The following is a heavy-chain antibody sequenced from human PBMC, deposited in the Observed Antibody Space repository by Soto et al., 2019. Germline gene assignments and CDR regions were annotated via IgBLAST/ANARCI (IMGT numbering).Heavy chain of an antibody. V-gene: IGHV3-49*04. CDR1: GCAFVGHG. J-gene: IGHJ4*02. D-gene: IGHD2-15*01. CDR2: IRSCRYGATA. CDR3: TRAPLRCSGGSCYSADS. Sequence: GSLRLSCTTSGCAFVGHGMSWVRQAPGKGREWLGFIRSCRYGATAEYAASVKGRFSVSRDDSKTIAYLQMTNLQTEDTGVYYCTRAPLRCSGGSCYSADSWGRGTLVTVSS.